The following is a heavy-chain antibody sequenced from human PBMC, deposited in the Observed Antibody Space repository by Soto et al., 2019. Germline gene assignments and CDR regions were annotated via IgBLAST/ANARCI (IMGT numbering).Heavy chain of an antibody. J-gene: IGHJ4*02. D-gene: IGHD3-22*01. V-gene: IGHV4-34*01. CDR1: GGSFSGYY. CDR3: ARGGRYYYDSSGYPGFDY. Sequence: SETLSLTCAVYGGSFSGYYWSWTRQPPGKGLEWIGEINHSGSTNYNPSLKSRVTISVDTSKNQFSLKLSSVTAADTAVYYCARGGRYYYDSSGYPGFDYWGQGTLVTVSS. CDR2: INHSGST.